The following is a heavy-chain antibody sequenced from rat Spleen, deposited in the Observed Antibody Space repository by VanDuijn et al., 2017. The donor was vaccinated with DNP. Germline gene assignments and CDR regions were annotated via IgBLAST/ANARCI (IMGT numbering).Heavy chain of an antibody. Sequence: QVQLKESGPGLVQPSQTLSLTCTVSGFSLTSYGVNWVRQPPGKGLEWIAGISSGGSTYYSSALKSGLSISRDTSKSQVFLAMNSLQTEDTVIYFCTRDYYDGSYYGLRFANWGQGTLVTVSS. D-gene: IGHD1-12*02. CDR2: ISSGGST. V-gene: IGHV2S12*01. J-gene: IGHJ3*01. CDR1: GFSLTSYG. CDR3: TRDYYDGSYYGLRFAN.